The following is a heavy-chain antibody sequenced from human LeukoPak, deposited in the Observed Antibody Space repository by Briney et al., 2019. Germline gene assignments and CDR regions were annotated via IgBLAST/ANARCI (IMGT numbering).Heavy chain of an antibody. V-gene: IGHV4-4*07. D-gene: IGHD3-16*01. CDR3: ARVRDMLYGYFDY. CDR1: GGSISSYY. CDR2: IYASGNT. J-gene: IGHJ4*02. Sequence: SETLSLTCTVSGGSISSYYWSWVRQPAGKGLEWIGRIYASGNTNYNPSLKSRVTISVDTSKNQFSLKLSSVTAADTAVYYCARVRDMLYGYFDYWGQGTLVTVSS.